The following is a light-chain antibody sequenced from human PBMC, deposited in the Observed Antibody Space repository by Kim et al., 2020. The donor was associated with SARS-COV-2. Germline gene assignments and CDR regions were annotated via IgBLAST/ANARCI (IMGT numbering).Light chain of an antibody. CDR3: QHYKDWWA. V-gene: IGKV3-15*01. CDR2: DAS. J-gene: IGKJ1*01. Sequence: EIVMTQAPATLSVSPGERATLSCRASQSVSSKLAWYQQRPGQPPRLVIYDASTRATGIPARFSGSGSGTEFTLTINGLQSEDFAIYYCQHYKDWWAFGQGTKVDIK. CDR1: QSVSSK.